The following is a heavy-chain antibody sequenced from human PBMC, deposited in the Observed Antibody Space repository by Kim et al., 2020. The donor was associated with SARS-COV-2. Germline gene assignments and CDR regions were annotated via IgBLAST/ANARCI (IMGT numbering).Heavy chain of an antibody. CDR1: GFTFSSYG. CDR3: ARDMRDSSGYYVLFSY. Sequence: GGSLRLSCAASGFTFSSYGMHWVRQAPGKGLEWVAVISYDGSNKYYADSVKGRFTISRDNSKNTLYLQMNSLRAEDTAVYYCARDMRDSSGYYVLFSYWGQGTLVTVSS. J-gene: IGHJ4*02. V-gene: IGHV3-33*05. D-gene: IGHD3-22*01. CDR2: ISYDGSNK.